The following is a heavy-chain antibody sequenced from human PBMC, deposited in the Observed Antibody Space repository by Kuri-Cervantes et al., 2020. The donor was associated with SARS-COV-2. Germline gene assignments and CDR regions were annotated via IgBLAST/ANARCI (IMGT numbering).Heavy chain of an antibody. CDR3: ARDPNANHNNWFGP. CDR1: GGSLSLHY. V-gene: IGHV4-59*11. D-gene: IGHD4/OR15-4a*01. Sequence: SETLSLTCTVSGGSLSLHYWGWIRQPPGKGLEWIGHISSIGRTTYNPSLKSRLTISLDTSKNQISLKLTSVTAADTAVYYCARDPNANHNNWFGPWGQGTLVTVSS. J-gene: IGHJ5*02. CDR2: ISSIGRT.